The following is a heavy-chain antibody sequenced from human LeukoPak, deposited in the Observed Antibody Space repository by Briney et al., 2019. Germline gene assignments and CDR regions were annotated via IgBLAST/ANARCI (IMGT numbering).Heavy chain of an antibody. CDR3: ARGIVGATGDAFDI. D-gene: IGHD1-26*01. CDR2: IYSGGST. CDR1: GFNISDFW. Sequence: GGSLRLSCAASGFNISDFWMTWVRQAPGKGLEWVSVIYSGGSTYYADSVKGRFTISRDNSKNTLYLQMNSLRAEDTAVYYCARGIVGATGDAFDIWGQGTMVTVSS. J-gene: IGHJ3*02. V-gene: IGHV3-53*01.